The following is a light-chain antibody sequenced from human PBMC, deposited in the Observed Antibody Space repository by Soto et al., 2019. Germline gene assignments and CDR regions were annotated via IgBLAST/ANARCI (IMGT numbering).Light chain of an antibody. CDR2: EVS. V-gene: IGLV2-14*01. J-gene: IGLJ2*01. Sequence: QSVLTQPASVSGSPGQSITISCIGTSSDVGGYNFVSWYQQHPGKAPKLLIYEVSNRPSGVSTRFSGSKSGNTAPLTISGLQAEDEADYYCFSYRSTGILLFGGGTKVTVL. CDR1: SSDVGGYNF. CDR3: FSYRSTGILL.